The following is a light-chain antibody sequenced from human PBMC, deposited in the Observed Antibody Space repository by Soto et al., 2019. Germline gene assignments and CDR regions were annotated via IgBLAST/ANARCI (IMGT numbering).Light chain of an antibody. CDR3: QKYSSVPV. CDR1: QDIRNF. J-gene: IGKJ3*01. V-gene: IGKV1-27*01. CDR2: AAS. Sequence: DIQMTQSPPSLSASVGDRVTITCRASQDIRNFVAWYQQKSGKAPKLLIYAASTLQSGVRSRFSGSGSGTDFSLTINSLQPEDVETYSCQKYSSVPVFGPGTKVEIK.